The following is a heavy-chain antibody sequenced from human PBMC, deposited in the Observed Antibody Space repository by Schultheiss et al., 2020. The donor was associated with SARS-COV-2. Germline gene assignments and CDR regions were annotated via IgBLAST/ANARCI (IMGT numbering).Heavy chain of an antibody. V-gene: IGHV3-NL1*01. J-gene: IGHJ6*03. D-gene: IGHD1-1*01. Sequence: GGSLRLSCAASGFTFSSYAMHWVRQAPGKGLEWVSVIYSGGSTYYADSVKGRFTISRDNSKNTLYLQMNSLRAEDTAVYYCARAKLEPTYYYYYMDVWGKGTTVTVSS. CDR1: GFTFSSYA. CDR3: ARAKLEPTYYYYYMDV. CDR2: IYSGGST.